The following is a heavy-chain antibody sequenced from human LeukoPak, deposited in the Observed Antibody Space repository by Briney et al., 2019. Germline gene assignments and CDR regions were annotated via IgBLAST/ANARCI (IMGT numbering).Heavy chain of an antibody. CDR1: GYTFTSYG. V-gene: IGHV1-18*01. CDR2: ISAYNGNT. D-gene: IGHD3-22*01. J-gene: IGHJ6*03. CDR3: ARVGEITTTYYSYMDV. Sequence: ASVKVSCTASGYTFTSYGISWVRQAPGQGLEWMGWISAYNGNTNYEQKLQGRVTMTTDTSTSTAYMELRSLRSEDTAVYYCARVGEITTTYYSYMDVWGKGTTVTVSS.